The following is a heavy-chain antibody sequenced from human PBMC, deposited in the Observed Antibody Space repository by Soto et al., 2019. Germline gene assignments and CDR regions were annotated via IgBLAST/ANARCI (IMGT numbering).Heavy chain of an antibody. CDR1: GYTFRNYD. V-gene: IGHV1-18*01. Sequence: QVQLVQSGAEVKSPGASVKVSCKASGYTFRNYDVAWVRRAPGHGLEWMGWISISKGKTYYQESLQGRVTMAMDPGTTTADMEVRSLRSDDTAVYYCARKGYIGNFGLDVWGQGTTVTVSS. CDR2: ISISKGKT. D-gene: IGHD5-12*01. J-gene: IGHJ6*02. CDR3: ARKGYIGNFGLDV.